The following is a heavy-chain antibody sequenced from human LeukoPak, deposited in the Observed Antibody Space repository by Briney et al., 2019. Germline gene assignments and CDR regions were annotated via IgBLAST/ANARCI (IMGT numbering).Heavy chain of an antibody. CDR2: ISSSGSTI. CDR3: AKERGAAAATVYFDY. J-gene: IGHJ4*02. Sequence: GGSLRLSCAASGFTFSSYEMNWVRQAPGKGLEWVSYISSSGSTIYYADSVKGRFISSRDNTKNSLYLQMNSLRAEDTAVYYCAKERGAAAATVYFDYWGQGTQVTVSS. V-gene: IGHV3-48*03. CDR1: GFTFSSYE. D-gene: IGHD6-13*01.